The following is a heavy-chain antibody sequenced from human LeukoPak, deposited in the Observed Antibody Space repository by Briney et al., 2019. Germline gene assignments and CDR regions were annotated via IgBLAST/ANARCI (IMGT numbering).Heavy chain of an antibody. Sequence: GGPLRLFCTASGFTFSNYNMNWVRKAPGKGLEWVSSISSSSSYIYNPDSVKGRFTISRDNDKNSLSLQMNRLRAEDTAVYYCARMAGYCSGGSYCSFAFDIWGQGTMVTVSS. V-gene: IGHV3-21*01. CDR3: ARMAGYCSGGSYCSFAFDI. D-gene: IGHD2-15*01. J-gene: IGHJ3*02. CDR1: GFTFSNYN. CDR2: ISSSSSYI.